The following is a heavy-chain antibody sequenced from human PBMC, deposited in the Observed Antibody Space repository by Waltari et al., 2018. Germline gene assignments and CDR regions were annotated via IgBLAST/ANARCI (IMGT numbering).Heavy chain of an antibody. V-gene: IGHV4-30-4*01. CDR3: ARDGADNWFDP. CDR2: IYYSGST. CDR1: GGSIGSADYY. J-gene: IGHJ5*02. Sequence: QVQLQESGPGLVKPSQTLYITCTVSGGSIGSADYYWSWIRQPPGKGLEWIGHIYYSGSTYYNPSLKSRVTISIDTSKNQFSLKLSSVTAADTAVYYCARDGADNWFDPWGQGTLVTVSS. D-gene: IGHD3-16*01.